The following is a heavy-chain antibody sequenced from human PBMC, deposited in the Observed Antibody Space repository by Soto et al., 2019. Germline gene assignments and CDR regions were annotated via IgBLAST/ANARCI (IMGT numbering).Heavy chain of an antibody. V-gene: IGHV4-59*08. CDR3: ARGHYDFWSGYFATIDY. CDR2: IYYSGST. Sequence: SETLSLTCTVSGGSISSYYWSWIRQPPGKGLEWIGYIYYSGSTNYNPSLKSRVTISADTSKNQFSLKLSSVTAADTAVYYCARGHYDFWSGYFATIDYWGQGTLVTVS. J-gene: IGHJ4*02. D-gene: IGHD3-3*01. CDR1: GGSISSYY.